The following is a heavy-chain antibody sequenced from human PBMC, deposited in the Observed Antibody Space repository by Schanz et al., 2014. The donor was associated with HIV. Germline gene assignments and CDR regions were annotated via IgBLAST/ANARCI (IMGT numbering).Heavy chain of an antibody. J-gene: IGHJ4*02. CDR2: INGHGGSP. Sequence: VQLVESGGGLVQPGGSLRLSCAASGLTFGDYWMHWVRRAPGKGLVWVSRINGHGGSPTYADSVEGRFTISRDNGKKMVYLQMNSLRDEDTAVYYCATEPSDGMCGEHWGQGTLVAVSS. D-gene: IGHD7-27*01. CDR3: ATEPSDGMCGEH. V-gene: IGHV3-74*01. CDR1: GLTFGDYW.